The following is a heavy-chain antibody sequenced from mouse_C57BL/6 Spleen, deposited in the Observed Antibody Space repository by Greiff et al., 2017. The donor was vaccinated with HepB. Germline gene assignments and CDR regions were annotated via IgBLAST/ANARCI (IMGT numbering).Heavy chain of an antibody. CDR1: GYAFSSYW. CDR3: ARFLCDYVFDY. CDR2: IYPGDGDT. Sequence: VQLQQSGAELVKPGASVKISCKASGYAFSSYWMNWVKQWPGKGLEWIGQIYPGDGDTNYNGKFKGKATLTADKSSSTAYRQLSSLTSEDSAVYVCARFLCDYVFDYWGQGTTLTVSS. V-gene: IGHV1-80*01. J-gene: IGHJ2*01. D-gene: IGHD2-4*01.